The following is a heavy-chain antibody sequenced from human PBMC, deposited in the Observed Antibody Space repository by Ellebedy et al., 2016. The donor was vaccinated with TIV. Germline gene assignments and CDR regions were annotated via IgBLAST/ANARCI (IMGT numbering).Heavy chain of an antibody. CDR3: AKGRFLAV. D-gene: IGHD3-3*01. CDR1: GGSISSGDYY. Sequence: SETLSLTXTVSGGSISSGDYYWAWIRQPPGKGLEWIGSQYYSGSTYYNPSLKSRVTISVDTSKNQFSLKLSSVTAADTAVYYCAKGRFLAVWGKGTTVIVSS. J-gene: IGHJ6*04. V-gene: IGHV4-39*01. CDR2: QYYSGST.